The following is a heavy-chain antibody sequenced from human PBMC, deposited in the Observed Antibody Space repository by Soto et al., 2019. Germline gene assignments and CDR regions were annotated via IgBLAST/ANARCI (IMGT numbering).Heavy chain of an antibody. Sequence: VQLVESGGGVVQPGGSLRLSCVASGFSFSSYSFHWIRQAPGKGLEWVALISYDGIRKNYEDSVKGRFTISRDSSNNTVYLQMNSLRSDDTAVYYCARSIAVAGLDYWGQGTLVTVSS. V-gene: IGHV3-30-3*01. CDR3: ARSIAVAGLDY. J-gene: IGHJ4*02. CDR2: ISYDGIRK. D-gene: IGHD6-19*01. CDR1: GFSFSSYS.